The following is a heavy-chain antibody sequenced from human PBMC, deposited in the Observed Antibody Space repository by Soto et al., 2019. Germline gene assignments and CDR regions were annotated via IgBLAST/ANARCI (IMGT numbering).Heavy chain of an antibody. V-gene: IGHV3-66*01. CDR2: IYSGGST. J-gene: IGHJ4*02. CDR3: ARDGGSYGHGPLGY. CDR1: GFTVSGNY. Sequence: EVHLVQSGGGLVHPGGSLRLSCAASGFTVSGNYMTRVRQVPGKGLEWVSVIYSGGSTYYADSVKGRFTISRDNFKNTLYLQMNSLRAEDMAVYYCARDGGSYGHGPLGYWGQGTLVTVSS. D-gene: IGHD4-17*01.